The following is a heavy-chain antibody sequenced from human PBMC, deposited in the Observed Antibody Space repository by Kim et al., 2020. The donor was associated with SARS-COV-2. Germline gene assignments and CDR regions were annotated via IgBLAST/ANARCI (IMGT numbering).Heavy chain of an antibody. V-gene: IGHV3-21*01. D-gene: IGHD1-26*01. CDR3: ARVLGL. Sequence: SSSSYIYYADSVKGRFTIARDNAKNSLYLQRTSLGAEATAVYYCARVLGLWGQGTLVTVSS. J-gene: IGHJ4*02. CDR2: SSSSYI.